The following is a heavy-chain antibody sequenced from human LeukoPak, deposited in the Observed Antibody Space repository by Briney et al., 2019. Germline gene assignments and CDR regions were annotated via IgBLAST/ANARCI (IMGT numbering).Heavy chain of an antibody. V-gene: IGHV1-2*06. Sequence: ASAKVSCKASGYTFTGYYMHWVRQAPGQGLERMGRINPNSGGTNYGQKFQGRVTMTRDTSISTAYMELSRLRSDDTAVYYCAREDYGDYVSIYGMDVWGQGTTVIVFS. D-gene: IGHD4-17*01. CDR3: AREDYGDYVSIYGMDV. CDR2: INPNSGGT. CDR1: GYTFTGYY. J-gene: IGHJ6*02.